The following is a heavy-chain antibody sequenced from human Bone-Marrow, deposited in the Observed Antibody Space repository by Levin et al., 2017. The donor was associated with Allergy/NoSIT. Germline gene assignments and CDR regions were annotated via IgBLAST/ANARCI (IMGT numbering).Heavy chain of an antibody. Sequence: KPSETLSLTCNVSGGSISSSSYYWGWVRQPPGKGLEWIGRIYYTGNTNYSPSLRGRVTISIDTSKNQFSLKVNSVTAADTAVYYCARHSRVPAGILHAFDIWGQGTMATVSS. J-gene: IGHJ3*02. CDR3: ARHSRVPAGILHAFDI. CDR2: IYYTGNT. D-gene: IGHD2-2*02. V-gene: IGHV4-39*01. CDR1: GGSISSSSYY.